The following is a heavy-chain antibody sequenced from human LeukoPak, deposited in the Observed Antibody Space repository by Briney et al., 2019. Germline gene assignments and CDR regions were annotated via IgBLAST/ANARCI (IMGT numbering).Heavy chain of an antibody. Sequence: ASVMVSCKTSGGIFNNSAISWVRQAPGQGLEWLGGIMPLFGTAGYAQKFQGRVTITKDESTRTVYLELTSLTSDDTAVYYCARDVHGDYGSGWFDPWGQGTLVSVSS. V-gene: IGHV1-69*05. D-gene: IGHD4-17*01. CDR3: ARDVHGDYGSGWFDP. J-gene: IGHJ5*02. CDR2: IMPLFGTA. CDR1: GGIFNNSA.